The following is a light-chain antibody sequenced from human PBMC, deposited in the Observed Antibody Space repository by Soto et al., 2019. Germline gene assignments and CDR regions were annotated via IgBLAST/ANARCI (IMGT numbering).Light chain of an antibody. V-gene: IGLV3-21*02. J-gene: IGLJ2*01. CDR1: NIGRKS. CDR2: DDT. Sequence: SSELTQPPSVSVAPGQMARISCGANNIGRKSVHWYQRKPGRAPVLVVYDDTDRPSGIPERFSGSNSGSTATLTISRVEAGDEADYYCQIWDSSSDPRIVVFGGGTKVTVL. CDR3: QIWDSSSDPRIVV.